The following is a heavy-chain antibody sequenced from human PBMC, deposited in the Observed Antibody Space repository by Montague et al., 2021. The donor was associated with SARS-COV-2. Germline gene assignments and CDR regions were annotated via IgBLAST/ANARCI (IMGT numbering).Heavy chain of an antibody. D-gene: IGHD3-22*01. CDR3: AKDFDYYDSSGYFDY. CDR2: ITWDSGTL. J-gene: IGHJ4*02. CDR1: GFTFGDHA. Sequence: SLRLSCAASGFTFGDHAMHWVRQPPGKGPEWISGITWDSGTLGYADSVKGRFTISRDNAKNSLYLQMNSLRVEDMALYYCAKDFDYYDSSGYFDYWGQGTLVTVSS. V-gene: IGHV3-9*03.